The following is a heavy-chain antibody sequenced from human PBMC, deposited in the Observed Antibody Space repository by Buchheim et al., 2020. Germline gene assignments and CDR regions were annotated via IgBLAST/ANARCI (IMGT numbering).Heavy chain of an antibody. Sequence: EVQLVQSGAEVKKPGESLRISCEASGYSFTTYWIVWVRQMPGKGLEWMGRIDPSDSYIKYSPSFQGHVTISADKSLSTAYPQWSSLKASDTAMYYCARRDTGMIYGMDVWGQGTT. CDR3: ARRDTGMIYGMDV. CDR1: GYSFTTYW. J-gene: IGHJ6*02. V-gene: IGHV5-10-1*03. D-gene: IGHD5-18*01. CDR2: IDPSDSYI.